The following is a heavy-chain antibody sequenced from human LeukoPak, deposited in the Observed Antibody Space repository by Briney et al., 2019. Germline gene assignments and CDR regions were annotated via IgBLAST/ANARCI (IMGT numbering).Heavy chain of an antibody. J-gene: IGHJ4*02. D-gene: IGHD2-2*01. CDR3: ARHRSRYCSSTSCYADY. CDR1: GYRFTSYW. Sequence: GESLKISCKGSGYRFTSYWIGWVRQMPGKGLEWMGIIYPGDSDTRYSPSFQGQVTISADKSISTAYLQWSSLKASDTAMYYCARHRSRYCSSTSCYADYWGQGTLVTVSS. CDR2: IYPGDSDT. V-gene: IGHV5-51*01.